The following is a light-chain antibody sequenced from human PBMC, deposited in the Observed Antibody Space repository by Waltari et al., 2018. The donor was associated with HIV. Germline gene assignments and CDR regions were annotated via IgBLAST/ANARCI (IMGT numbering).Light chain of an antibody. Sequence: QSVLTQPPSASGTPGQRVTLSCSGSSSNIGSNTVHRYQHLPGTAPKLLIYSNNQRPSGVPDRFSGSKSGTSASMAISGLQSEDEADYYCAAWDDSLNGRVFGGGTKLTVL. CDR3: AAWDDSLNGRV. CDR1: SSNIGSNT. CDR2: SNN. J-gene: IGLJ3*02. V-gene: IGLV1-44*01.